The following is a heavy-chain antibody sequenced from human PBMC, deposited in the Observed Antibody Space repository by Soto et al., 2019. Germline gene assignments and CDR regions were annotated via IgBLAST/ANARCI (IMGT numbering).Heavy chain of an antibody. CDR1: GFTFSSYS. J-gene: IGHJ4*02. CDR2: ISSSSSTI. D-gene: IGHD5-18*01. CDR3: ARDGPPWIQLWDY. V-gene: IGHV3-48*01. Sequence: GGSLRLSCAASGFTFSSYSMNWVRQAPGKGLEWVSYISSSSSTIYYADSVKGRFTISRDNAKNSLYLQMNSLRAEDTAVYYCARDGPPWIQLWDYWGQGTLVTVSS.